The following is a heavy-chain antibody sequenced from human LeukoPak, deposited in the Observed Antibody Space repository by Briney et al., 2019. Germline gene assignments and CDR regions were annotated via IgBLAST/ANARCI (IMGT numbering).Heavy chain of an antibody. CDR3: ARVNQYYYDSSGYLY. D-gene: IGHD3-22*01. CDR1: GGSFSGYY. CDR2: INHSGST. Sequence: PSETLSLTCAVYGGSFSGYYWSWIRQPPGKGLEWIGEINHSGSTNYNPSLKSRVTISVDTPKNQFSLKLSSVTAADTAVYYCARVNQYYYDSSGYLYWGQGTLVTVSS. J-gene: IGHJ4*02. V-gene: IGHV4-34*01.